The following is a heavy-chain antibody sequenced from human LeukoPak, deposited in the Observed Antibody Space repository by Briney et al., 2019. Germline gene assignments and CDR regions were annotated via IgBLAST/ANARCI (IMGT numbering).Heavy chain of an antibody. D-gene: IGHD3-22*01. CDR3: TRGYDISGHTFDY. Sequence: SETLSLTCTFSGFSIGSSSYYWGWIRQPPGKGLEWVGSTYYSGNTYYNPSLNSLFTISVDTSKNQFSLKLNSVTAADTAVYNCTRGYDISGHTFDYWGQGTLVTVSS. CDR2: TYYSGNT. J-gene: IGHJ4*02. V-gene: IGHV4-39*01. CDR1: GFSIGSSSYY.